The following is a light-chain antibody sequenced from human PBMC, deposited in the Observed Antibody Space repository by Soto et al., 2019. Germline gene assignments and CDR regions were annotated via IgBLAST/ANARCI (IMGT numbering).Light chain of an antibody. CDR1: GRDVGAYNY. CDR3: SSYTSSSTSYV. J-gene: IGLJ1*01. V-gene: IGLV2-14*01. Sequence: HSVLTQPASVSGSPGQSITISCTVTGRDVGAYNYVSWYQQHPGKAPKLMIYEVSHRPSGVSNRFSGSKSGNTASLTISGLQAEDEADYYCSSYTSSSTSYVFGTGTKATV. CDR2: EVS.